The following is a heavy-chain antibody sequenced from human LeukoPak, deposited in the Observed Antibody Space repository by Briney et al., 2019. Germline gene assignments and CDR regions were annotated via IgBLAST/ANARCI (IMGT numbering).Heavy chain of an antibody. Sequence: SETLSLTCTVSGVSISIYYWSWIRQPPGKGLEWIGYIYNSGSTSYNPSLKSRATISVDTSKNQFSLKLSSVTAADTAVYYCARGDLAGTTSYYFDYWGQGTLVTVSS. D-gene: IGHD1-7*01. CDR3: ARGDLAGTTSYYFDY. J-gene: IGHJ4*02. CDR1: GVSISIYY. CDR2: IYNSGST. V-gene: IGHV4-59*01.